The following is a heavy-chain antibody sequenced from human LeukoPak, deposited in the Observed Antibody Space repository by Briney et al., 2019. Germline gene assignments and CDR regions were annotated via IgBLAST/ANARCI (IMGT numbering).Heavy chain of an antibody. CDR3: AKDLSYYDSSGDAFDI. J-gene: IGHJ3*02. CDR2: ISGSGGST. D-gene: IGHD3-22*01. CDR1: GFTFSSYA. Sequence: TGGSLRLSCAASGFTFSSYAMSWVRQAPGKGLEWVSAISGSGGSTYYADSVKGRFTISRDNSKNTLYLQMNSLRAEDTAVYYCAKDLSYYDSSGDAFDIWGQGTMVTVSS. V-gene: IGHV3-23*01.